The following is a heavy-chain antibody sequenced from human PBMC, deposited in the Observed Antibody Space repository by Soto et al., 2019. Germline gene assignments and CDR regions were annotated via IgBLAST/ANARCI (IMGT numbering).Heavy chain of an antibody. CDR2: ISSGGST. V-gene: IGHV3-23*01. J-gene: IGHJ4*02. D-gene: IGHD2-15*01. CDR1: GFTFTSYA. CDR3: AKRRGAGGHFDY. Sequence: VQLLESGGGLVQPEGSLRLSCVASGFTFTSYAMGWVRQAPGKGLEWVSVISSGGSTYYADSVRGRFTISRDNSKDTLSLQMNSLRAEDTAVYYCAKRRGAGGHFDYWGPGSPGHRLL.